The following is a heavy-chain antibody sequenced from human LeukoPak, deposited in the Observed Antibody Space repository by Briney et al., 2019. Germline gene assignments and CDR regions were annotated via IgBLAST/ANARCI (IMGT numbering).Heavy chain of an antibody. Sequence: GGSLRLSCAASGFTFSSYWMSWVRQAPGKGLEWVANIKQDGSEKYYVDSVKGRFTISRDNAKNSLYLQMNSLRAEDTAVYYCARGVVILASPFDYWGQGTLVTVSS. CDR3: ARGVVILASPFDY. J-gene: IGHJ4*02. CDR1: GFTFSSYW. V-gene: IGHV3-7*01. D-gene: IGHD3-3*01. CDR2: IKQDGSEK.